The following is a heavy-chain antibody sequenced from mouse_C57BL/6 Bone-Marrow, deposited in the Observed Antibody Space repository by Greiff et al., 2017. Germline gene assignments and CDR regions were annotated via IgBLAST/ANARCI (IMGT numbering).Heavy chain of an antibody. CDR2: IYPRSGNT. D-gene: IGHD2-3*01. CDR3: AFHYDGYYYVAWFAY. V-gene: IGHV1-81*01. Sequence: QVQLQQSGAELARPGASVKLSCKASGYTFTSYGISWVKQRTGQGLEWIGEIYPRSGNTYYNEKFKGKATLTADKSSSTAYMELRSLTSEDSAVYFCAFHYDGYYYVAWFAYWGQGTLVTVSA. CDR1: GYTFTSYG. J-gene: IGHJ3*01.